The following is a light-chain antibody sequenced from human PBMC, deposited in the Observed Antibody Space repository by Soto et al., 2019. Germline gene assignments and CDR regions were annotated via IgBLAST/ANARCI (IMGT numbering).Light chain of an antibody. CDR3: TSYTVSSTLYV. J-gene: IGLJ1*01. Sequence: QSVLTQPASMSGSPGQSITISCTGTSSDVGDYNYVSWYQHHPGKAPKLMIYEVRNRPSGVSNRFSGSKSGNTASLTISGLQAEDEADYYCTSYTVSSTLYVFGTGTKVTVL. CDR1: SSDVGDYNY. CDR2: EVR. V-gene: IGLV2-14*01.